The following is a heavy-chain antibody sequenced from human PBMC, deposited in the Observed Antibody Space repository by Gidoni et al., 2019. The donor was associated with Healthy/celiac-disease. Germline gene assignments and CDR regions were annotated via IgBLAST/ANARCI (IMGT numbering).Heavy chain of an antibody. Sequence: EVQLLESVGGLVKPGGSLRLSCEASGFTFSSYSMNWVRQAPGKGLEWVSSISSSSSYIYYADSVKGRFTISRDNAKNSLYLQMNSLRAEDTAVYYCAREGPMVRGVIPDYWGQGTLVTVSS. CDR2: ISSSSSYI. CDR3: AREGPMVRGVIPDY. D-gene: IGHD3-10*01. CDR1: GFTFSSYS. V-gene: IGHV3-21*01. J-gene: IGHJ4*02.